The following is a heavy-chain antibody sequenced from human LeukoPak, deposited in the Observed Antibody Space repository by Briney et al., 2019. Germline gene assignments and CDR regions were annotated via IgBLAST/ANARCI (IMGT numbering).Heavy chain of an antibody. Sequence: ASVKVSCKASGYTFTSYYMHWVRPAPGQGLEWMGIINPSGGSTSYAQKFQGRVTMTRDTSTSTVYMELSSLRSEDTAVYYCARDYHLSSGWYSYFDYWGQGTLVTVSS. J-gene: IGHJ4*02. D-gene: IGHD6-19*01. CDR1: GYTFTSYY. CDR2: INPSGGST. V-gene: IGHV1-46*01. CDR3: ARDYHLSSGWYSYFDY.